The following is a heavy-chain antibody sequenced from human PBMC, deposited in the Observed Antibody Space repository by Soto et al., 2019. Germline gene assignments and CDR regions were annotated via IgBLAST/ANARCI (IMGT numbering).Heavy chain of an antibody. CDR2: FDPEDGET. Sequence: ASVKVSCKVSGYTLTELSMHWVRQAPGKGLEWMGGFDPEDGETIYAQKFQGRVTMTEDTSTDTAYMELSSLRSEDTAVYYCATTSSSWLYYYYGMDVWGQGTTVTVSS. CDR3: ATTSSSWLYYYYGMDV. J-gene: IGHJ6*02. CDR1: GYTLTELS. D-gene: IGHD6-13*01. V-gene: IGHV1-24*01.